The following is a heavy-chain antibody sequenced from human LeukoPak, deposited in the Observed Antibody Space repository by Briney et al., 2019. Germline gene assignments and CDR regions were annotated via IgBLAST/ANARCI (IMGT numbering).Heavy chain of an antibody. Sequence: SETLSLTCAIYGGSFSGYYWSWIRQPPGKGLEWIGEINHSASTNYNPSLKSRVTISVDTSKNQFSLKLSSVTAADTAVYYCARWREAAAGPDYWGQGTLVTVSS. CDR2: INHSAST. V-gene: IGHV4-34*09. J-gene: IGHJ4*02. D-gene: IGHD6-13*01. CDR3: ARWREAAAGPDY. CDR1: GGSFSGYY.